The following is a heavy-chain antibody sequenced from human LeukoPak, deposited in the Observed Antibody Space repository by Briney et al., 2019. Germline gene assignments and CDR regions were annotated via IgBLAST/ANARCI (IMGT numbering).Heavy chain of an antibody. CDR1: GYTFTGYY. Sequence: GASVKVSCKASGYTFTGYYMHWVRQAAGQGLEWMGWVYPNSGGTNYPQKFQGRVTMTRDTSTTTAYMEVSRLTSDDTAVYYCARASRPTVTIDPYYFDYWGQGTLVTVSS. CDR2: VYPNSGGT. CDR3: ARASRPTVTIDPYYFDY. V-gene: IGHV1-2*02. J-gene: IGHJ4*02. D-gene: IGHD4-17*01.